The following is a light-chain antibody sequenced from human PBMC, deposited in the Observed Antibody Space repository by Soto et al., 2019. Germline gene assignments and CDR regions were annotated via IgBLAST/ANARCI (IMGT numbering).Light chain of an antibody. V-gene: IGLV2-14*01. CDR2: EVS. Sequence: QSALTQPASVSGSPGQSITISCTGTSSDIGRYDFVSWYQQHPGKAPKLIIYEVSHRPSGISDRFSGSKSVNTASLTIFGLQSDDEADFYCASWDVSLEAWVFGGGTKLTVL. CDR3: ASWDVSLEAWV. CDR1: SSDIGRYDF. J-gene: IGLJ3*02.